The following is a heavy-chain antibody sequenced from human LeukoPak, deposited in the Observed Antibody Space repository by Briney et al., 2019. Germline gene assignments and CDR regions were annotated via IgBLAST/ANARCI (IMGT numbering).Heavy chain of an antibody. D-gene: IGHD6-19*01. Sequence: KPSQTLSLTCTVSGASIYSGSYYWNWIRQPAGKGLEWIGRVYTSGSTNYNPSLKSRVTISVDTSKNQFSLKLNSVTPEDTAVYYCARGPAFSSGWYPYYFDYWGQGTLVTVSS. J-gene: IGHJ4*02. CDR3: ARGPAFSSGWYPYYFDY. CDR1: GASIYSGSYY. V-gene: IGHV4-61*02. CDR2: VYTSGST.